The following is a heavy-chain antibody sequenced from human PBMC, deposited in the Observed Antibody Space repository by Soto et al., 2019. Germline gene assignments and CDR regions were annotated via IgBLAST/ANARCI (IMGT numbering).Heavy chain of an antibody. J-gene: IGHJ4*02. Sequence: GSLSLSCASSGFTFSNYTMHWVRQAPGKGLEWVALISYDEIDKYFADAVKGRFTISRDNSKNTLYLQMDSLRAEDTAVYYCAGRSGSSDYWGRGTLVTVSS. CDR2: ISYDEIDK. CDR1: GFTFSNYT. V-gene: IGHV3-30*04. CDR3: AGRSGSSDY. D-gene: IGHD3-10*01.